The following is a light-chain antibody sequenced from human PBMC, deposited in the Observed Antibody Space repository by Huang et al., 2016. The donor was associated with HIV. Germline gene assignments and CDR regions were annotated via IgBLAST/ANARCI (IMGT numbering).Light chain of an antibody. J-gene: IGKJ2*01. CDR1: QSVSRN. CDR3: QQYNNWPPMYT. Sequence: EIVLTQSPATRSMSPGQRATLSCRASQSVSRNLAWFQQKPGQAPRLLIYGASTRGTGIPDRFSGSGSGTEFTLTISSLQSEDVAVYYCQQYNNWPPMYTFGQGTKLEV. CDR2: GAS. V-gene: IGKV3-15*01.